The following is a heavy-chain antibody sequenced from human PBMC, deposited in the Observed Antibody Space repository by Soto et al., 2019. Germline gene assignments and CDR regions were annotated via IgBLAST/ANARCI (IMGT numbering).Heavy chain of an antibody. CDR1: GYTFTNYG. J-gene: IGHJ5*02. D-gene: IGHD6-13*01. V-gene: IGHV1-18*04. CDR2: ISAYNGHT. Sequence: ASVKVSCKASGYTFTNYGITWVRQAPGEGLEWMGWISAYNGHTNYAQKVQGRVTMTTDTSTSTAYMELRSLRSDDTAVFYCARSTAATGTTWLDPWGQGTMVTVS. CDR3: ARSTAATGTTWLDP.